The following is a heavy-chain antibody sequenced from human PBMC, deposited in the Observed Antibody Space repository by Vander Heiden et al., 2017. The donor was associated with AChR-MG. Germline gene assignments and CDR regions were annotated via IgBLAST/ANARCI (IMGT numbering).Heavy chain of an antibody. CDR2: IYGEGST. J-gene: IGHJ4*02. Sequence: DVQLVESGGGLVQPGPSLRLSCAASGFSVSSNYMNWVRQAPGKGLEWVSIIYGEGSTYDADYVKGRFTISRDNAKNILFIKMRRMRADDTAVYYDARAVAGTKFDCWGQGTLVTVSS. CDR3: ARAVAGTKFDC. V-gene: IGHV3-53*01. D-gene: IGHD6-19*01. CDR1: GFSVSSNY.